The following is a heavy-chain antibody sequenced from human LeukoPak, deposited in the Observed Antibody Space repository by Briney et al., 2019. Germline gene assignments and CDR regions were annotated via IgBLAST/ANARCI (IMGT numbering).Heavy chain of an antibody. J-gene: IGHJ4*02. Sequence: SQTLSLTCTVSGGSISSGSYYWSWIRQPSGKGLEWIGRIYTSGSTNYNPSLKSRVTISVDTSKNQFSLKLSSVTAADTAVYYCAREGYSYVFDYWGQGTLVTVSS. CDR1: GGSISSGSYY. D-gene: IGHD5-18*01. CDR3: AREGYSYVFDY. CDR2: IYTSGST. V-gene: IGHV4-61*02.